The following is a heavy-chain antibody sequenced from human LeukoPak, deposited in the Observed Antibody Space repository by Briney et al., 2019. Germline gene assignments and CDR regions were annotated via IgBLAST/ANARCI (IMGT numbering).Heavy chain of an antibody. J-gene: IGHJ4*02. V-gene: IGHV4-59*01. Sequence: PSETLSLTCTVSGGSISSYYRSWIRQPPGKGLEWIGYIYYSGSTNYNPSLKSRVTISVDTSKNQFSLKLSSVTAADTAVYYCARWGGRQFDYWGQGTLVTVSS. CDR3: ARWGGRQFDY. CDR2: IYYSGST. D-gene: IGHD3-10*01. CDR1: GGSISSYY.